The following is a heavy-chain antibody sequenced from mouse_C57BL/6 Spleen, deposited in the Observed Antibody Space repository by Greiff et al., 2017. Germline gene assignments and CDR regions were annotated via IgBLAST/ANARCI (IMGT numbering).Heavy chain of an antibody. J-gene: IGHJ2*01. CDR1: GYTFTGYW. CDR2: ILPGRGST. D-gene: IGHD4-1*02. CDR3: ARANWGVNYLDY. Sequence: QVQLQQSGAELMKPGASVKLSCKATGYTFTGYWIEWVKQRPGHGLEWIGEILPGRGSTNYNEKFKCKATFTADTSSNTAYMQLSSLTTEDSAIDDCARANWGVNYLDYWGQGTTLTVSS. V-gene: IGHV1-9*01.